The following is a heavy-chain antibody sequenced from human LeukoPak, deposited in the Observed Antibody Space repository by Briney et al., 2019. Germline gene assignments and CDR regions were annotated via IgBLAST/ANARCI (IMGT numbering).Heavy chain of an antibody. D-gene: IGHD3-10*01. CDR2: ISGSGGST. V-gene: IGHV3-23*01. CDR3: AKLLRGTVVPYFDY. J-gene: IGHJ4*02. CDR1: GFTFSSYA. Sequence: PGGSLRLSCAASGFTFSSYAMSWVRQGPGKGLEWVSAISGSGGSTYYADSVKGRFTISTDKSKNTLYLQMNSLRAEDTAVYYCAKLLRGTVVPYFDYWGQGTLVTVSS.